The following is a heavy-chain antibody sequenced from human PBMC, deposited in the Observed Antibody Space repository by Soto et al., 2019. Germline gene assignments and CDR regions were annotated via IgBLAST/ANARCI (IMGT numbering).Heavy chain of an antibody. Sequence: ASVKVSCKASGYTFTGYYMHWVRQAPGQGLEWMVWINPNSGGTNYAQKFQGRVTMTRDTSISTDYMEVSRLRSDDTAVYYCAREGFLEWLLSRRGYYGMDVWGQGTTVTAP. CDR2: INPNSGGT. J-gene: IGHJ6*02. V-gene: IGHV1-2*02. CDR1: GYTFTGYY. D-gene: IGHD3-3*01. CDR3: AREGFLEWLLSRRGYYGMDV.